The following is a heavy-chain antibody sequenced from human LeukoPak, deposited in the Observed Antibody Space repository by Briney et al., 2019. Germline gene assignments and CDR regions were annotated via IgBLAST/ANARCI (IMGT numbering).Heavy chain of an antibody. CDR1: GFTLSSYS. CDR2: ISSSSSYI. V-gene: IGHV3-21*01. Sequence: PGGSLRLSCAASGFTLSSYSMIWVRQAPGKGLEWVSSISSSSSYIYYADSVKGRFTISRDNAKNSLYLQMNSLRAEDTAVYYCERDQSIVQEYYFDYWGQGTLVTVSS. D-gene: IGHD2-8*01. CDR3: ERDQSIVQEYYFDY. J-gene: IGHJ4*02.